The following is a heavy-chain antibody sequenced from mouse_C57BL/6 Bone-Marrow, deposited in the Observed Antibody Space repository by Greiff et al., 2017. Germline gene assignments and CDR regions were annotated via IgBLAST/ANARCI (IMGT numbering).Heavy chain of an antibody. CDR3: ARLGGYSY. J-gene: IGHJ4*01. CDR1: GFTFSDYY. D-gene: IGHD2-14*01. V-gene: IGHV5-12*01. Sequence: EVQGVESGGGLVQPGGSLKLSCAASGFTFSDYYMYWVRQTPEKRLEWVAYISNGGGSTYYPDTVKGRFTISRDNAKNTLYLQMSRLKSDDTDMYYCARLGGYSYRGEGTSVTVSS. CDR2: ISNGGGST.